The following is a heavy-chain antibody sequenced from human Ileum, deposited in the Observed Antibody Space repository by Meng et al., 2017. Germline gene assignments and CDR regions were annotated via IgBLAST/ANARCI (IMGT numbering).Heavy chain of an antibody. J-gene: IGHJ4*02. D-gene: IGHD3-16*01. CDR1: GFTFSSYT. CDR3: ARAQGVSQYLDS. Sequence: EVQLVESGGGLVQPVGSLRLSCEGSGFTFSSYTIHWVRQAPGKGLEYVSIITSSGRTTYHANSVKGRFTISRDNSKNIVFLQMDSLRPEDMAVYYCARAQGVSQYLDSWGQGTLVTVSS. CDR2: ITSSGRTT. V-gene: IGHV3-64*01.